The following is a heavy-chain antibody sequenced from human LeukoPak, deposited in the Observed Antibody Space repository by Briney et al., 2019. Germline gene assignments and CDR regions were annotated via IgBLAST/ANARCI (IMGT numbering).Heavy chain of an antibody. J-gene: IGHJ3*02. Sequence: SETLSLTCTVSGGSLSTYYWSWIRQPPGKGLEWIGYIYNSGSTNYSPSLRSRVTISIDTSKNQFSLKLSSVTAADTAVYYCARDSGASDVFDIWGQGTMVTVSS. CDR2: IYNSGST. CDR3: ARDSGASDVFDI. V-gene: IGHV4-4*08. D-gene: IGHD1-26*01. CDR1: GGSLSTYY.